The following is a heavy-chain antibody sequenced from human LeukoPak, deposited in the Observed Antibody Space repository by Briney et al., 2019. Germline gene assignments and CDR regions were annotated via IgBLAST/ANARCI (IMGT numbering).Heavy chain of an antibody. Sequence: PGGSLRLSCAASGFTFSSYGMTWVRQAPGKGLEWVSYISSSGSTIYYADSVKGRFTISRDNAKNSLYLQMNSLRAEDTAVYYCARVPYRVGALDYWGQGTLVTVSS. CDR2: ISSSGSTI. D-gene: IGHD1-26*01. J-gene: IGHJ4*02. CDR3: ARVPYRVGALDY. V-gene: IGHV3-48*04. CDR1: GFTFSSYG.